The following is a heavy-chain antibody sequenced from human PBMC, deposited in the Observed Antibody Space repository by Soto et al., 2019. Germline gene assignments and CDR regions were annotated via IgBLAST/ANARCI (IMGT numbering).Heavy chain of an antibody. V-gene: IGHV1-69*01. D-gene: IGHD2-15*01. CDR3: DIVVVVAATTDYYFDY. CDR1: GGTFSSYA. Sequence: QVQLVQSGAEVKKPGSSVKVSCKASGGTFSSYAISWVRQAPGQGLEWMGGIIPIFGTANYAQKFQGRVTITADESTSTAYMELGSLRSEDTAVYYCDIVVVVAATTDYYFDYWGQGTLVTVSS. CDR2: IIPIFGTA. J-gene: IGHJ4*02.